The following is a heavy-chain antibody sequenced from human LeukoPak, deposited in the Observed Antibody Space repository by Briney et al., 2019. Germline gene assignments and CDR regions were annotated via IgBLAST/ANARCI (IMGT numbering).Heavy chain of an antibody. D-gene: IGHD1-26*01. J-gene: IGHJ4*02. CDR2: INSDGSST. V-gene: IGHV3-74*01. CDR3: AHIVGGTPFDS. Sequence: PGGSLRLSCAASGFTFSNYWMHWVRQAPGKGLVWVSRINSDGSSTNYADSVKGRFTISRDNAKNTPYLQMNSLRAEDTAVYYCAHIVGGTPFDSWGQGTLVTVSS. CDR1: GFTFSNYW.